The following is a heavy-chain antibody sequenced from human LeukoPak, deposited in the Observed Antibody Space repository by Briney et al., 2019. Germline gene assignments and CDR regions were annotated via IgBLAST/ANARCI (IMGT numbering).Heavy chain of an antibody. J-gene: IGHJ4*02. CDR3: ARGDGYSFDY. CDR1: GGSISSGGYS. D-gene: IGHD2-21*02. V-gene: IGHV4-30-2*01. CDR2: IYHSGSA. Sequence: SQTLSLTCAVSGGSISSGGYSWSWIRQPPGKGLEWIGYIYHSGSAYYNPSLESRVTISIDRSRNQFSLKLTSVTAADTAVYYCARGDGYSFDYWGQGTLVTVSS.